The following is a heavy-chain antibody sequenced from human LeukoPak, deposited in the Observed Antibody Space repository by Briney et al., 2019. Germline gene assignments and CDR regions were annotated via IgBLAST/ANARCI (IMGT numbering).Heavy chain of an antibody. J-gene: IGHJ2*01. CDR3: ARGATTGWYFAL. Sequence: GGSLRLSCAASGFTFSSYNMNWVRQAPGKGLEWVSYISSRNTTIYYADSVKGRFTISRDNAKNSLYLQMNSLRDEDTAVYYCARGATTGWYFALWGRGTLVTVSS. CDR1: GFTFSSYN. D-gene: IGHD5-12*01. V-gene: IGHV3-48*02. CDR2: ISSRNTTI.